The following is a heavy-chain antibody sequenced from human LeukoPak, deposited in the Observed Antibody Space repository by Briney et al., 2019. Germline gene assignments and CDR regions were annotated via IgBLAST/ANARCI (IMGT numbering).Heavy chain of an antibody. CDR2: IYSGGST. J-gene: IGHJ4*02. D-gene: IGHD2-21*02. CDR3: ATSVVVTAIRTRVFDY. V-gene: IGHV3-53*01. Sequence: GGSLRLSCAASGFTVSSNYMSWVRQAPGKGLEWVSVIYSGGSTYYADSVKGRFTISRDNSKSTLYLQMNSLRAEDTAVYYCATSVVVTAIRTRVFDYWGQGTLVTVSS. CDR1: GFTVSSNY.